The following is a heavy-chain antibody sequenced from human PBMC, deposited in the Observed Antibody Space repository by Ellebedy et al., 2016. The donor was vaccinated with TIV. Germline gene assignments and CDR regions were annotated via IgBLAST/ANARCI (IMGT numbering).Heavy chain of an antibody. Sequence: GESLKISXAASGFTFNNAWMDWVRQAPGKGLEWVGRIKSKTYGETTDYAAPVKGRFVISRDDSKNTLYLQMNSLKTEDTAVYYCTQDLCGAYCGFGGWFNWGRGTLVTVSS. J-gene: IGHJ4*02. D-gene: IGHD2-21*01. CDR2: IKSKTYGETT. CDR1: GFTFNNAW. CDR3: TQDLCGAYCGFGGWFN. V-gene: IGHV3-15*01.